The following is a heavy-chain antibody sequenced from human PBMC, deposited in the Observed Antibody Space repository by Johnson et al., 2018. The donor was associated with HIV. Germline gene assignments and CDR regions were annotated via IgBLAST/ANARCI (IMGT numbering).Heavy chain of an antibody. CDR3: AKVGGTVITPRGEAFDI. CDR2: ISYDGSNK. D-gene: IGHD4-23*01. Sequence: QVQLVESGGGVVQPGRSLRLSCTASGFTFNNYGMHWVRQAPGKGLEWVAIISYDGSNKYYADSVKGRFTISRDNSKNTLYLQMNSLRAEDTAVYYFAKVGGTVITPRGEAFDIWGQGTMVTVSS. CDR1: GFTFNNYG. J-gene: IGHJ3*02. V-gene: IGHV3-30*18.